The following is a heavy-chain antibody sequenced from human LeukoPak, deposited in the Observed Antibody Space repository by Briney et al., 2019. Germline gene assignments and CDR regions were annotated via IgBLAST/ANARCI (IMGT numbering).Heavy chain of an antibody. J-gene: IGHJ5*02. CDR2: INPNSGGT. V-gene: IGHV1-2*04. CDR1: GYTFTGYY. Sequence: GASVKVSCKASGYTFTGYYMHWVRQAPGQGLEWMGWINPNSGGTNYAQKFQGWVTMTRDTSISTAYMELSRLRSDDTAVYYCARGREVVVAATPRWFDPWGQGTLVTVSS. CDR3: ARGREVVVAATPRWFDP. D-gene: IGHD2-15*01.